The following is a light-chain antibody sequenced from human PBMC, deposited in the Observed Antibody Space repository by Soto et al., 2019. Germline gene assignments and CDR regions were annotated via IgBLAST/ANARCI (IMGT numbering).Light chain of an antibody. J-gene: IGKJ1*01. CDR1: QSISTY. Sequence: IQLTDDPSFLSASVKKRVTITCRASQSISTYLHWYQQKPGTAPKLLIYATSNLQSGVPSRFSGSGSGTDFTLTINSLQPEDSATYYGQQAYSTPCTFGQGTKVDIK. CDR3: QQAYSTPCT. V-gene: IGKV1-39*01. CDR2: ATS.